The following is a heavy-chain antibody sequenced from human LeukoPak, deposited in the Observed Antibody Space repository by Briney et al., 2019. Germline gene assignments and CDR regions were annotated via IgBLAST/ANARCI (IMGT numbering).Heavy chain of an antibody. CDR3: AKGGGYYDILKGDAFDI. D-gene: IGHD3-9*01. V-gene: IGHV3-9*03. CDR2: ISWNSGSI. CDR1: GFTFDDYA. Sequence: GGSLRLSCAVSGFTFDDYAMHWVRQAPGKGLEWVSGISWNSGSIGYADSVKGRFTISRDNAKNSLYLQMNSLRAEDMALYYCAKGGGYYDILKGDAFDIWGQGTMVTVPS. J-gene: IGHJ3*02.